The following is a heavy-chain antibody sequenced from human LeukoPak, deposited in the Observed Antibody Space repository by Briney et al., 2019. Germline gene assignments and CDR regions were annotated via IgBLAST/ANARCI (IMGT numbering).Heavy chain of an antibody. CDR1: GFTFSGYE. CDR3: ARDQQLAYFDY. Sequence: GGSLRLSCAASGFTFSGYEMNWVRQAPGKGLEWVSYISSSGSTIYYADSVKGRFTISRDDAKNSLYLQMNSLRAEDTAVYYCARDQQLAYFDYWGQGTLVTVSS. J-gene: IGHJ4*02. V-gene: IGHV3-48*03. D-gene: IGHD6-6*01. CDR2: ISSSGSTI.